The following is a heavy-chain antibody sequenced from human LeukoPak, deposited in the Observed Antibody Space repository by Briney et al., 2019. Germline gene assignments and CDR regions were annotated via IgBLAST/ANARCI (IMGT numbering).Heavy chain of an antibody. V-gene: IGHV3-48*02. D-gene: IGHD3-10*01. CDR2: ISSSSSTI. Sequence: GGSLRLSCVASGFTFSSYSMNWVRQAPGKGLEWVSYISSSSSTIYYGDSVKGRFTISRDNAKNSLYLQTNSLRDEDTAVYYCARVGEFDYWGQGTLVTVSS. CDR3: ARVGEFDY. CDR1: GFTFSSYS. J-gene: IGHJ4*02.